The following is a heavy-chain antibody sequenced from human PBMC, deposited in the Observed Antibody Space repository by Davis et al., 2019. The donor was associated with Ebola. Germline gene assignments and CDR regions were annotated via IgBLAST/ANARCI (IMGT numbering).Heavy chain of an antibody. J-gene: IGHJ4*02. Sequence: AASVKVSCKASGGTFSSYAISWVRQAPGQGLEWMGGIIPIFGTANYAQKFQGRVTITADESTSTAYMELSSLRSEDTAVYYCARARGSIWGSYRPSYFDYWGQGTLVTVSS. CDR2: IIPIFGTA. CDR1: GGTFSSYA. D-gene: IGHD3-16*02. CDR3: ARARGSIWGSYRPSYFDY. V-gene: IGHV1-69*13.